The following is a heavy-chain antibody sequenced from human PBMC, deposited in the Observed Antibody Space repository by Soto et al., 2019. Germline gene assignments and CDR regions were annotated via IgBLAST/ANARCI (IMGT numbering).Heavy chain of an antibody. D-gene: IGHD3-9*01. J-gene: IGHJ5*02. CDR2: ISGSDGST. CDR1: GFTFSSYA. CDR3: TTASNYDILTGYHH. V-gene: IGHV3-23*01. Sequence: GGSLRLSCAASGFTFSSYAMNWVRQAPGKGLEWVSVISGSDGSTYYADSVKGRFTISREDAKNSLYLQMNSLRAGDTAVYYCTTASNYDILTGYHHWGQGTLVTVSS.